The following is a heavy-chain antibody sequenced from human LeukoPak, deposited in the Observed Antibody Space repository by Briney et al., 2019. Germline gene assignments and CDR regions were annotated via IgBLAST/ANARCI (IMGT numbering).Heavy chain of an antibody. CDR1: GYTFTSYG. V-gene: IGHV1-18*01. D-gene: IGHD3-3*01. CDR3: AGHTGSLYDFWSGYIDY. Sequence: ASVKVSCKASGYTFTSYGISWVRQAPGQGLEWMGWISVYNGNTKYVQKFQGRVTMTTDTSTRTAYMELRSLRSDDTAVYYCAGHTGSLYDFWSGYIDYRGQGTLVTVSS. CDR2: ISVYNGNT. J-gene: IGHJ4*02.